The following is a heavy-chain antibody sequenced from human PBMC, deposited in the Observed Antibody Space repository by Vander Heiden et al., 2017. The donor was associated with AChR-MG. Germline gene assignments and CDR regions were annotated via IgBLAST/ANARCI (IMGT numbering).Heavy chain of an antibody. CDR3: ARDHKFQLLFYYYMDV. D-gene: IGHD2-2*01. V-gene: IGHV3-7*01. CDR1: GFTFSSYW. CDR2: IKQDGSEK. J-gene: IGHJ6*03. Sequence: EVQLVESGGGLVQHGGSLRLSCAASGFTFSSYWMSWVRQAPGKGLEWVANIKQDGSEKYYVDSVKGRFTISRDNAKNSLYLQMNSLRAEDTAVYYCARDHKFQLLFYYYMDVWGKGTTVTVSS.